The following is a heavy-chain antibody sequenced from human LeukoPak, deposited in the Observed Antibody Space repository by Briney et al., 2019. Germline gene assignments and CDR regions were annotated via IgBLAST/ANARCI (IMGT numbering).Heavy chain of an antibody. CDR2: ISYDGSNK. J-gene: IGHJ4*02. D-gene: IGHD2-2*01. Sequence: PGRSLRLSCAASGFTFSSYAMHWVRQAPGKGLEWVAVISYDGSNKYYADSVKDRFTISRDNSKNTLYLQMNSLRAEDTAVYYCATPPKGSTNDYWGQGTLVTVSS. CDR1: GFTFSSYA. CDR3: ATPPKGSTNDY. V-gene: IGHV3-30-3*01.